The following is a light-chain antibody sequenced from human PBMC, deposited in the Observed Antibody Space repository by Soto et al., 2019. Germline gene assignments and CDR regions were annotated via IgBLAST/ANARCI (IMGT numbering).Light chain of an antibody. Sequence: EIVMTQSPATLSVSPGERATLSCRASQSVVTNLAWYQQKPGQAPRLLIYGASSRATGIPDRFSGSGSGTDFTLTISRLEPEDFAVYYCQHYGSLFRTFGQGTKVDIK. CDR1: QSVVTN. CDR3: QHYGSLFRT. J-gene: IGKJ1*01. CDR2: GAS. V-gene: IGKV3-20*01.